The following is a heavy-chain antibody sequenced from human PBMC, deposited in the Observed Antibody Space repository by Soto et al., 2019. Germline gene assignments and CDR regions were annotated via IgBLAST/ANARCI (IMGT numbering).Heavy chain of an antibody. Sequence: QITLKESGPTLVKPTQTLTLTCTFSGFSLSTGGVGVGWIRQPPGKALEWLGFIFWDDDKRYSPSLKSWLTITKDTSKNQVVLTITNMDPVDTATYYCAHRSASQLELRNWGQGTLVTVSS. CDR2: IFWDDDK. V-gene: IGHV2-5*02. D-gene: IGHD1-7*01. J-gene: IGHJ4*02. CDR1: GFSLSTGGVG. CDR3: AHRSASQLELRN.